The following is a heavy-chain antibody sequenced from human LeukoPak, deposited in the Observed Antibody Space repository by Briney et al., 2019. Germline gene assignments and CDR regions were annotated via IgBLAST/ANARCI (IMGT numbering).Heavy chain of an antibody. CDR3: ARGGIYGDYDPPYYYYMDV. CDR1: EFSVGSNY. J-gene: IGHJ6*03. V-gene: IGHV3-66*01. CDR2: IYSGGST. Sequence: GGSLRLSCAASEFSVGSNYMTWVRQAPGKGLEWVSLIYSGGSTYYADSVKGRFTISRDNSKNTLYLQMNSLRADDTAVYYCARGGIYGDYDPPYYYYMDVWGKGTTVTISS. D-gene: IGHD4-17*01.